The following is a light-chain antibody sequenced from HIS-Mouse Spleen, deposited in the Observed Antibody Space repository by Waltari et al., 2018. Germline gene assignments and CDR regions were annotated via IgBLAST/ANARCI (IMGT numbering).Light chain of an antibody. CDR1: ALPKKY. J-gene: IGLJ3*02. V-gene: IGLV3-10*01. Sequence: SYELTQPPSVSVSPGQTARITCSGDALPKKYAYWYQQKSGQAPVLVIYEASKRPSGTPERFYGSSSGTMATLTISGAQVEDEADYYCYSTDSSGNHWVFGGGTKLTVL. CDR3: YSTDSSGNHWV. CDR2: EAS.